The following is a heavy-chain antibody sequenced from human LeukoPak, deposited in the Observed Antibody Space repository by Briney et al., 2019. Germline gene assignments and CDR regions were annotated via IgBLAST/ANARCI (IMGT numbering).Heavy chain of an antibody. Sequence: SETLSLTCTVSGGSISGYYWSWIRQPPGKGLEWIGEINHSGSTNYNPSLKSRVTISVDTSKNQFSLKLSSVTAADTAVYYCARGLYSSSHFDYWGQGTLVTVSS. CDR2: INHSGST. V-gene: IGHV4-34*01. D-gene: IGHD6-6*01. CDR1: GGSISGYY. J-gene: IGHJ4*02. CDR3: ARGLYSSSHFDY.